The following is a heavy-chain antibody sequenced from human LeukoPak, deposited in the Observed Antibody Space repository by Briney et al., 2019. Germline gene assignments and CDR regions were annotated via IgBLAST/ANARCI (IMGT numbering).Heavy chain of an antibody. CDR2: ISYSGGST. D-gene: IGHD2-2*01. J-gene: IGHJ4*02. CDR1: GFTFSNYA. CDR3: AKRYCSSTSCSFLDY. V-gene: IGHV3-23*01. Sequence: GGSLRLSCAASGFTFSNYAMSWVRQAPGKGLEWVSAISYSGGSTYYADSVKGRFTISRDNSKNTLYLQMNSLRAEDTAVYHCAKRYCSSTSCSFLDYWGQGTLVTVSS.